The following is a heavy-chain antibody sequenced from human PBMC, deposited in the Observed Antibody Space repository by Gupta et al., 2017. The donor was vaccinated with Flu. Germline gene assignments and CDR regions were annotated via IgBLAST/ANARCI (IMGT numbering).Heavy chain of an antibody. D-gene: IGHD5-12*01. Sequence: QVQLQQWGAGLLKPSETLSLTCAVYGGSFSGYYWSWIRQPPGKGLEWIGEINHSGSTNYNPSLKSRVTISVDTSKNQCSLKLSSVTAADTAVYYCARVGPPGSTSGYPGEYWGQGTLVTVSS. J-gene: IGHJ4*02. V-gene: IGHV4-34*01. CDR1: GGSFSGYY. CDR3: ARVGPPGSTSGYPGEY. CDR2: INHSGST.